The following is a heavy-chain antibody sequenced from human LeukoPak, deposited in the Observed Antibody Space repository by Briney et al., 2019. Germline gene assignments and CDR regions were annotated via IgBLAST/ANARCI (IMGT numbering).Heavy chain of an antibody. Sequence: SETLSLTCTVSGYSISSGYYWGWIRQPPGKGLEGIGSIYHSGSTYYNPSLKMRGTISVDTSKNQFSLKLSSVTAADTAVYYCASLGFCSASNCYSGTFDYWGQGTLLTVSS. D-gene: IGHD2-15*01. CDR1: GYSISSGYY. J-gene: IGHJ4*02. CDR2: IYHSGST. CDR3: ASLGFCSASNCYSGTFDY. V-gene: IGHV4-38-2*02.